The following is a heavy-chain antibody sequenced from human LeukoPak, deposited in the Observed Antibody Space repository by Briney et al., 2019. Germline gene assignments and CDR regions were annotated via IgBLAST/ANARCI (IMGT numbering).Heavy chain of an antibody. V-gene: IGHV3-23*01. J-gene: IGHJ4*02. D-gene: IGHD1-26*01. CDR2: IRCSVGST. CDR3: ATRGTYYLPHDY. Sequence: GGSLRLSCAASGFTFSSYAMSWVRQAPGKGLEWVAAIRCSVGSTYYADSVKGRFTISRDNSKNTLSLQMNSLRAEDTAVYYCATRGTYYLPHDYWGQGTLVTVSS. CDR1: GFTFSSYA.